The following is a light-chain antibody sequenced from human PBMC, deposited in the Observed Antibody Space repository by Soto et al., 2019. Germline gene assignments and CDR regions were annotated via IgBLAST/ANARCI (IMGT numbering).Light chain of an antibody. CDR1: QTVSNY. Sequence: EIVLTQSPATLSLSPGERATLSCRASQTVSNYLLWYQQKPGQAPRLLIYGASSRATGIPDRFSGSGSGTDFTLTISRLEPEDAAVYYCQQYLNSPRTFGQGTKV. J-gene: IGKJ1*01. V-gene: IGKV3-20*01. CDR2: GAS. CDR3: QQYLNSPRT.